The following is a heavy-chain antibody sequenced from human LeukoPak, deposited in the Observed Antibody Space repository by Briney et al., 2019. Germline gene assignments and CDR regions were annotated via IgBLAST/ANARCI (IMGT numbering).Heavy chain of an antibody. D-gene: IGHD5-12*01. V-gene: IGHV4-61*02. Sequence: SQTLSLTCTVSGGSIGSGTYFWSWIRQPAGQGLEWVGRISTSGSTNYNPSLKSRVTISVDTSKNQLSLRLTSVTAADTAVYYCTRGWMAHGHWGQGTLVTVSS. CDR1: GGSIGSGTYF. J-gene: IGHJ4*02. CDR2: ISTSGST. CDR3: TRGWMAHGH.